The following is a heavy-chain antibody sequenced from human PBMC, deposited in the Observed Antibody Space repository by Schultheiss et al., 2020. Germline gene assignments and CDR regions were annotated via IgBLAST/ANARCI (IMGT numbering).Heavy chain of an antibody. J-gene: IGHJ2*01. Sequence: GGSLRLSCAASGFTFSSYGMHWVRQAPGKGLEWVANIKQDGSGKYYVDSVKGRFTISRDNAKNSLYLQMNSLRAEDTAVYYCARDITIFGVVIVSWYFDLWGRGTLVTVSS. CDR1: GFTFSSYG. CDR3: ARDITIFGVVIVSWYFDL. V-gene: IGHV3-7*01. CDR2: IKQDGSGK. D-gene: IGHD3-3*01.